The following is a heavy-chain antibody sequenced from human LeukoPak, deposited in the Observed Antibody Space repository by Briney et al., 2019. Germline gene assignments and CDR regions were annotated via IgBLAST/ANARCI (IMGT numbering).Heavy chain of an antibody. CDR2: NYHTGGT. V-gene: IGHV4-4*02. CDR1: GGSISSSNW. J-gene: IGHJ6*02. CDR3: ARDPSSYYDVLTGYSPYYYYYGMDV. D-gene: IGHD3-9*01. Sequence: SETLSLTCAVSGGSISSSNWWSWVRQPPGKGLEWIGENYHTGGTNYNPSLKSRVTISVDKSKNQFSLKLSSVTAADTAVYYCARDPSSYYDVLTGYSPYYYYYGMDVWGQGTTVTV.